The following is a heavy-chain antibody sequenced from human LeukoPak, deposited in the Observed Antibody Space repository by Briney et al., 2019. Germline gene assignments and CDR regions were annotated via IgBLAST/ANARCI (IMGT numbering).Heavy chain of an antibody. CDR3: ARSTYYYDSSGSPYYMDV. CDR1: GGSISSSSYY. Sequence: SETLSLTCTVSGGSISSSSYYWGWIRQPPGKGLEWIGSIYYSGSTYYHPSLKSRVTISVDTSKNQFSLKLSSVTAADTAVYYCARSTYYYDSSGSPYYMDVWGKGTTVTVSS. D-gene: IGHD3-22*01. J-gene: IGHJ6*03. V-gene: IGHV4-39*07. CDR2: IYYSGST.